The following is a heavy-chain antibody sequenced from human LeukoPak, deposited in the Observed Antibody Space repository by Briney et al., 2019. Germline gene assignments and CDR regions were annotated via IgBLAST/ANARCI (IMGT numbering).Heavy chain of an antibody. V-gene: IGHV4-39*01. CDR2: IYQSGSGSS. D-gene: IGHD3-3*01. J-gene: IGHJ4*02. Sequence: KPSETLSLTCSVSGGSIISSNYYWGWIRQPPGKGLEWIGSIYQSGSGSSYYNPSLKSRVTIFGDTSKNQFFLRLSSVTAADTAAYYCASTLRFLPYRRFDYWGQGTLVTVPS. CDR3: ASTLRFLPYRRFDY. CDR1: GGSIISSNYY.